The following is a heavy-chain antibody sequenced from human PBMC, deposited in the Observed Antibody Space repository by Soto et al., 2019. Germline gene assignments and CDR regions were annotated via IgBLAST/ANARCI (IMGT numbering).Heavy chain of an antibody. CDR3: ASHLSGQPSWFDP. V-gene: IGHV4-39*01. D-gene: IGHD5-12*01. J-gene: IGHJ5*02. Sequence: SQTLSLTCTVSGGSISSSSYYWGWIRQPPGKGLEWIGSIYYSGSTYYNPSLKSRVTISVDTSKNQFSLKLSSVTAADTAVYYCASHLSGQPSWFDPWGQGTLVTVSS. CDR2: IYYSGST. CDR1: GGSISSSSYY.